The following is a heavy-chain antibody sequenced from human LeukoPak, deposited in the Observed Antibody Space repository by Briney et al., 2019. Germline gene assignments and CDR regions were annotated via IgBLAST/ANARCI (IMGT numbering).Heavy chain of an antibody. Sequence: GGSLRLSCAASGFTFSNYAMTWVRQAPGKGLEWVSAISGSGGSTYYADSVKGRFTISRDNSKNTLFLQMNSLRAEDTAVYYCAKDYGDFWMSGGRYYYYYMDVWGKGTTVTVSS. CDR1: GFTFSNYA. CDR3: AKDYGDFWMSGGRYYYYYMDV. V-gene: IGHV3-23*01. D-gene: IGHD3-3*01. CDR2: ISGSGGST. J-gene: IGHJ6*03.